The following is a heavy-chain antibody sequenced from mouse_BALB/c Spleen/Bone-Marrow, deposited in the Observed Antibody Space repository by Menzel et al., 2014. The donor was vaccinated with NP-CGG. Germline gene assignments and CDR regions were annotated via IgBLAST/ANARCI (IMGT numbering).Heavy chain of an antibody. CDR1: GYTFTSYW. CDR2: INPSNGRA. V-gene: IGHV1S81*02. Sequence: VKLMESGAELVKPGASVNLSCKASGYTFTSYWLYWVKRRPGQGLEWIGEINPSNGRANYNEKFKNKATLTADKSTSTAYMQVSSLTSEDSAVYYCARRDFRSWFAYWGQGTLVTVSA. CDR3: ARRDFRSWFAY. J-gene: IGHJ3*01. D-gene: IGHD2-14*01.